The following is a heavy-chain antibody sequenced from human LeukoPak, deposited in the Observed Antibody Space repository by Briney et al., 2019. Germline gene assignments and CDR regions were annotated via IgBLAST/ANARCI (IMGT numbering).Heavy chain of an antibody. J-gene: IGHJ3*02. CDR1: GFTFRSFS. D-gene: IGHD6-13*01. Sequence: KTGGSLRLSCAASGFTFRSFSMTWVRQAPGKGLEGVASISSTSNHKYHADSVKGRFTISRDNDKNSLYLQMNSLRADDTALYYCATRVTADSYDASDIWGQGTMVTVSS. CDR2: ISSTSNHK. CDR3: ATRVTADSYDASDI. V-gene: IGHV3-21*06.